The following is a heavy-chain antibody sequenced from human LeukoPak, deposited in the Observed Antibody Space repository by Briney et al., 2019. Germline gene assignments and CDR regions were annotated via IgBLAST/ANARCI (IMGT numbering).Heavy chain of an antibody. J-gene: IGHJ4*02. CDR2: IIGSGNSP. CDR1: GFTSSSYA. Sequence: GSLSLSCAASGFTSSSYAMTWVRQAPGKGLEWVADIIGSGNSPNYEASVKGRFTISRDNSNNTLYLQMKTLSAEDTAVYYCAKDQRAVAGTCFDNWGQGTLVTVSS. D-gene: IGHD6-19*01. V-gene: IGHV3-23*01. CDR3: AKDQRAVAGTCFDN.